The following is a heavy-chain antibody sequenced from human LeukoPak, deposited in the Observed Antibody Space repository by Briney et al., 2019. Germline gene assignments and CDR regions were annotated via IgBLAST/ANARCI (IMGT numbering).Heavy chain of an antibody. CDR2: IIPIFGTA. J-gene: IGHJ4*02. D-gene: IGHD6-19*01. CDR3: ARDSGGEQWLVPFDY. V-gene: IGHV1-69*05. Sequence: SMKVSCKASGGTFSSYAISWVRQAPGQGLEWMGRIIPIFGTANYAQKFQGRVTITTDESTSTAYMELSSLRSEDTAVYYCARDSGGEQWLVPFDYWGQGTLVTVSS. CDR1: GGTFSSYA.